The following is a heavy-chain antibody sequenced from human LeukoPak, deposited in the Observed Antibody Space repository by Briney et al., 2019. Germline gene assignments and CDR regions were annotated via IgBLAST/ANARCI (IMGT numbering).Heavy chain of an antibody. CDR1: GYTLTELS. V-gene: IGHV1-24*01. CDR2: FDPEDGET. CDR3: ATGRYYDSSGSDY. J-gene: IGHJ4*02. Sequence: GASVKVSXKVSGYTLTELSMHWVRQAPGKGLEWMGGFDPEDGETIYAQKFQGRVTMTEDTSTDTAYMEPSSLRSEDTAVYYCATGRYYDSSGSDYWGQRTLVTVSS. D-gene: IGHD3-22*01.